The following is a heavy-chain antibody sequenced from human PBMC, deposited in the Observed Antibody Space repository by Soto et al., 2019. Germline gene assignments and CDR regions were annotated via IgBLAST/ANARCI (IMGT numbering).Heavy chain of an antibody. Sequence: QVQLVQSGAEVKKPGSSVKVSCKASGGTFSSYAISWVRQAPEQGLERMGGIIPIFGTANYAQKFQGRVTITADKSTSTAYMELSSLRSENTAVYYCARESRYCSGGSCYFLPGIDYWGQGTLVTVSS. CDR1: GGTFSSYA. V-gene: IGHV1-69*14. CDR3: ARESRYCSGGSCYFLPGIDY. D-gene: IGHD2-15*01. J-gene: IGHJ4*02. CDR2: IIPIFGTA.